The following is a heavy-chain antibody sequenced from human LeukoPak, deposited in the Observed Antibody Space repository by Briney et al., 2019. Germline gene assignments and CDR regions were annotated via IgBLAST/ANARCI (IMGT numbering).Heavy chain of an antibody. V-gene: IGHV3-7*01. D-gene: IGHD6-19*01. J-gene: IGHJ4*02. CDR1: GFTFSSYW. Sequence: PGGSLRLSCAASGFTFSSYWMSWVRQAPGKGLEWVANIKQDGSEKYYVDSVKGRFTISRDNAKNTLYLQMNSLRADDTAVYYCTRDSYSSAWDWGQGTLVTVSS. CDR3: TRDSYSSAWD. CDR2: IKQDGSEK.